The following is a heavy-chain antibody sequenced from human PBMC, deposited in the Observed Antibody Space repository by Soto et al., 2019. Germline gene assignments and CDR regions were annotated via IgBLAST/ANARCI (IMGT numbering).Heavy chain of an antibody. Sequence: TGGSLRLSCAASGFTFSNFGMHWVRQAPGKGLEWVSVISYDGTNKYYADSVKGRFTISRDNSKNTLSLQMTALRVEDSSVYYCTKSSGGSSSVGMDYWGPGTLVTVSS. CDR1: GFTFSNFG. CDR3: TKSSGGSSSVGMDY. D-gene: IGHD6-6*01. J-gene: IGHJ4*02. CDR2: ISYDGTNK. V-gene: IGHV3-30*18.